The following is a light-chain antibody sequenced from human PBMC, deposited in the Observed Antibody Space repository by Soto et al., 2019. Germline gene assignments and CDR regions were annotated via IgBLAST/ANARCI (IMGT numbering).Light chain of an antibody. CDR3: QHYGSSPPIT. Sequence: EILMTQSPATLSVSPGEGLTLSCRASQSISRTLAWYQQRPGQAPRLLIYGASSRATGVPARFSGSGSGTEFTLTISSLQSEDFAVYYCQHYGSSPPITFGQGTRLEIK. CDR2: GAS. J-gene: IGKJ5*01. CDR1: QSISRT. V-gene: IGKV3-15*01.